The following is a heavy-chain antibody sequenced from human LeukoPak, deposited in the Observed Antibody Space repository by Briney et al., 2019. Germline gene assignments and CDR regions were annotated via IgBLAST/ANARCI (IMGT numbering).Heavy chain of an antibody. CDR3: TTLSDYDFWSGYPYYFDY. CDR1: GFTFSNAW. Sequence: PGGSLRLSCAASGFTFSNAWMSWVRQAPGKGLEWVGRIKSKTDGGTTDYAAPGKGRFTISRDDSKNTLYLQMNSLKTEDTAVYYCTTLSDYDFWSGYPYYFDYWGQGTLVTVSS. CDR2: IKSKTDGGTT. J-gene: IGHJ4*02. D-gene: IGHD3-3*01. V-gene: IGHV3-15*01.